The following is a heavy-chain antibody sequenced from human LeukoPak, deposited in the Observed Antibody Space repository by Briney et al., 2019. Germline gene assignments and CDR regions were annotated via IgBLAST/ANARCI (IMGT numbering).Heavy chain of an antibody. J-gene: IGHJ4*02. Sequence: SQTLSLTCTVSGGSISSGSYYWSWIRQPAGKGLEWIGRIYTSGSTNYNPSLKSRVTISVDTSKNQFSLKLSSVTAADTAVYYCARDFASGYDYAYWGQGTLVTVSS. D-gene: IGHD5-12*01. CDR3: ARDFASGYDYAY. CDR1: GGSISSGSYY. CDR2: IYTSGST. V-gene: IGHV4-61*02.